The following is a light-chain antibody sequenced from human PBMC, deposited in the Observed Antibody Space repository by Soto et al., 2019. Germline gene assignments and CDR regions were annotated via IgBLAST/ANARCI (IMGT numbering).Light chain of an antibody. CDR1: QTISSW. V-gene: IGKV1-5*03. CDR3: QQYKSYWT. Sequence: DIQMTQYPSTLSGSVGDRSTITCRASQTISSWLAWYQQKPGKAPKLLIYKESTLKSGVPSRFSGSGSGTEFTLTISSLLPDDFATYYCQQYKSYWTFGQGTQVDIK. J-gene: IGKJ1*01. CDR2: KES.